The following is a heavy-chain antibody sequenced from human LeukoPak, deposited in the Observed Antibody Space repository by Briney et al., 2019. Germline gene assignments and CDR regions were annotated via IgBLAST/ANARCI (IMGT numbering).Heavy chain of an antibody. CDR1: GGTFSSYA. CDR3: AREHDYYDSSGYYPRPSYYFDY. CDR2: IIPIFGTA. Sequence: GASVKVSCKASGGTFSSYAISWVRQAPGQGLEWMGGIIPIFGTANYAQKFQGRVTITADESTSTAYMELSSLRSEDTAVYYCAREHDYYDSSGYYPRPSYYFDYWGQGTLVTVSS. V-gene: IGHV1-69*13. J-gene: IGHJ4*02. D-gene: IGHD3-22*01.